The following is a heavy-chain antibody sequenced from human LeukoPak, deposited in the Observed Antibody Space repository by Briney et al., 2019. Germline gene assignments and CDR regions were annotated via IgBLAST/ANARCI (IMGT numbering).Heavy chain of an antibody. J-gene: IGHJ6*03. CDR3: ARGPRIAARRYYYYYMDV. CDR1: GYSISSGYY. CDR2: IYHSGST. V-gene: IGHV4-38-2*02. Sequence: PSETLSLTCTVSGYSISSGYYWGWIRQPPGKGLEWIGSIYHSGSTYYNPSLKSRVTISVDTSKNQFSLKLSSVTAADTAVYYCARGPRIAARRYYYYYMDVWGKGTTVTVSS. D-gene: IGHD6-6*01.